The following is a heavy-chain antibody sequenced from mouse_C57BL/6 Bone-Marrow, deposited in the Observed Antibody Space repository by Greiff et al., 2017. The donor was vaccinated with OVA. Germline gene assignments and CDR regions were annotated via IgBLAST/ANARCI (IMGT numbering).Heavy chain of an antibody. CDR2: IYPGNSDT. V-gene: IGHV1-5*01. CDR3: ARWGLRRGDYAMDY. D-gene: IGHD2-2*01. J-gene: IGHJ4*01. Sequence: VQLQQSGTVLARPGASVKMSCKTSGYTFTSYWMHWVKQRPGQGLEWIGAIYPGNSDTSYNQKFKGKAKLTAVTSASTAYMELSSLTNEDSAVYYCARWGLRRGDYAMDYWGQGTSVTVSS. CDR1: GYTFTSYW.